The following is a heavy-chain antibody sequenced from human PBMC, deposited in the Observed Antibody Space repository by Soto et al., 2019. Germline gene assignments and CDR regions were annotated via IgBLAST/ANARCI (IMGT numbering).Heavy chain of an antibody. V-gene: IGHV1-18*01. D-gene: IGHD3-10*01. Sequence: QVQLVQSGAEVKKPGASVKVSCKTSGYTFNNYGISWVRQAPGQGLEWMGWISDYNGNTNYPQKFQGRVTMTTDTSTTTVYMVVTSLRSDDTAVYYCARDGYYDSGSYGMDVWGRGTTVTVSS. CDR1: GYTFNNYG. CDR3: ARDGYYDSGSYGMDV. CDR2: ISDYNGNT. J-gene: IGHJ6*02.